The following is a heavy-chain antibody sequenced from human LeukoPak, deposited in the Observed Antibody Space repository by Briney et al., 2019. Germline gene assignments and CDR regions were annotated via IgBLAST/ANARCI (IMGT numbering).Heavy chain of an antibody. Sequence: SETLSPTCTVSGYSISSGYYWDWIRQPAGKGLEWIGRIFTSGGNSNYNPSLKSRATILVDTSKNQVSLKLTSVTAADTAVYYCARTSDTAMITKWGQGTRVTVSS. D-gene: IGHD5-18*01. J-gene: IGHJ4*02. CDR3: ARTSDTAMITK. CDR1: GYSISSGYY. V-gene: IGHV4-61*02. CDR2: IFTSGGNS.